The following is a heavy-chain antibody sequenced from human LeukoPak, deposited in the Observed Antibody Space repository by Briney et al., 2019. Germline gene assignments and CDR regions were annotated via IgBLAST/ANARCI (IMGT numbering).Heavy chain of an antibody. D-gene: IGHD5-18*01. CDR2: ISGSGDNT. V-gene: IGHV3-23*01. Sequence: GGSLRLSCAASEFTFSCCAMSWVRQAPGKGLEWVSAISGSGDNTYYVDSVKGRFTISRDNSKNTVYLQMNSLRDEDTAVYYCAKVSGYSYGRLDYWGQGTLVTVSS. CDR1: EFTFSCCA. CDR3: AKVSGYSYGRLDY. J-gene: IGHJ4*02.